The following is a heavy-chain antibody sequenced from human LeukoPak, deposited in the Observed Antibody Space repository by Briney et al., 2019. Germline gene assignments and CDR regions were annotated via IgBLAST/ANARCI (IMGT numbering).Heavy chain of an antibody. V-gene: IGHV3-23*01. CDR3: ASTGYCSSTSCYWFDP. CDR1: GFTFSGYS. CDR2: ISGSGGST. Sequence: PGGSLRLSCTASGFTFSGYSMNWIRQAPGKGLEWVSAISGSGGSTYYADSVKGRFTISRDNSKNTLYLQMNSLRAEDTAVYYCASTGYCSSTSCYWFDPWGQGTLVTVSS. J-gene: IGHJ5*02. D-gene: IGHD2-2*01.